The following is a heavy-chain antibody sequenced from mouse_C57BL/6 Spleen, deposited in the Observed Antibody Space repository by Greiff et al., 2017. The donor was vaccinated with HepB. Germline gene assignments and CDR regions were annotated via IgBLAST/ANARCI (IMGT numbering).Heavy chain of an antibody. CDR1: GYTFTSYW. J-gene: IGHJ1*03. V-gene: IGHV1-64*01. CDR2: IHPNSGST. D-gene: IGHD2-1*01. Sequence: QVQLQQPGAELVKPGASVKLSCKASGYTFTSYWMHWVKQRPGQGLEWIGMIHPNSGSTNYNEKFKSKATLTVDKSSSTAYMQLSSLTSEDSAVYYCAREGIYGNGGYFDVWGTGTTVTVSS. CDR3: AREGIYGNGGYFDV.